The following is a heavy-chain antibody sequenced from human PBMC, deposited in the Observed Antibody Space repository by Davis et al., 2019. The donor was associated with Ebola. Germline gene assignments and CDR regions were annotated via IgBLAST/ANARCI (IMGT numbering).Heavy chain of an antibody. CDR2: IYYNGNT. V-gene: IGHV4-30-4*01. CDR3: ARSVGGNYFDY. J-gene: IGHJ4*02. D-gene: IGHD4-23*01. CDR1: DGSINSGDYY. Sequence: SETLSLTCIVSDGSINSGDYYWSWVRQPPGKGLEWIGYIYYNGNTFYDPSLRSRVAISIDTSEKQFSLTLNSMTAADTAKYYCARSVGGNYFDYWARGALVTVSS.